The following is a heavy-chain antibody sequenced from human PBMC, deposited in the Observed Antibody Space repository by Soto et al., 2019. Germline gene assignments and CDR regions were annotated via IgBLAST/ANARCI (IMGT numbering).Heavy chain of an antibody. CDR1: GGSISSYY. CDR3: ARARYYDLWRGHINNGGGWFDP. Sequence: PSETLSLTCTVSGGSISSYYWSWIRQPPGKGLEWIGYIYYSGSTNYNPSLKSRVTISVDTSKNQFSLKLSSVTAADTAVYYCARARYYDLWRGHINNGGGWFDPWGQGTLVTDSS. J-gene: IGHJ5*02. V-gene: IGHV4-59*01. CDR2: IYYSGST. D-gene: IGHD3-3*01.